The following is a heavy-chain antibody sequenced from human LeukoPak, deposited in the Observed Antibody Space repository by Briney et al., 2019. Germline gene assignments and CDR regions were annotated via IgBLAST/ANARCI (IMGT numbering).Heavy chain of an antibody. CDR3: ARALWGSGADY. D-gene: IGHD3-16*01. J-gene: IGHJ4*02. CDR2: INPSGGST. V-gene: IGHV1-46*01. CDR1: GYTFTSYY. Sequence: ASVKVSCKASGYTFTSYYMHWVRQAPGQGLEGMGIINPSGGSTSYAQKFQGRVTMTSDMSTSTVYMEMRSLRSEDTAVYYCARALWGSGADYWGQGTLVTVSS.